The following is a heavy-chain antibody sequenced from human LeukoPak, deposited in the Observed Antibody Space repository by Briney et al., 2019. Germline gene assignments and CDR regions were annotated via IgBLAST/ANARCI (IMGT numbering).Heavy chain of an antibody. J-gene: IGHJ4*02. CDR3: ARDLDVGIPFDY. V-gene: IGHV1-69*04. D-gene: IGHD5-18*01. CDR2: IIPILGIA. Sequence: AASVKVSCKASGGTFSSYAISWVRPAPGQGLEWMGRIIPILGIANYAQKFQGRVTITADKSTSTAYMELSSLRSEDTAVYYCARDLDVGIPFDYWGQGTLVTVSS. CDR1: GGTFSSYA.